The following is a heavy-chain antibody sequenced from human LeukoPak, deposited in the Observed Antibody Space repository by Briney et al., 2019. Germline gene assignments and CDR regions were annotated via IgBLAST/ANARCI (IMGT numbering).Heavy chain of an antibody. CDR1: GSSFNTYY. CDR2: IHTSGGA. V-gene: IGHV4-4*07. J-gene: IGHJ4*02. Sequence: SETLSLTCSVSGSSFNTYYWSWIRQPAGKALEWIGRIHTSGGADYRPSLQSRVTIPVDMSRKEFSLKLTSLTAADTAVYYCARDIVYLIDEDYGWGQGILVTVSS. D-gene: IGHD4-17*01. CDR3: ARDIVYLIDEDYG.